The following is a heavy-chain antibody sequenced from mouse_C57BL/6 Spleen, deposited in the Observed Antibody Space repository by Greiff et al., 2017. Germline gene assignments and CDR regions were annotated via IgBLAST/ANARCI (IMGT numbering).Heavy chain of an antibody. D-gene: IGHD1-1*01. Sequence: VKLMESGAELVKPGASVKISCKASGYTFTDYYINWVKQRPGQGLEWIGKIGPGSGSTYYNEKFKGKATLTADKSSSTAYMQLSSLTSEDSAVYFCARSPHYYGSSSYAMDYWGQGTSVTVSS. J-gene: IGHJ4*01. CDR3: ARSPHYYGSSSYAMDY. V-gene: IGHV1-77*01. CDR2: IGPGSGST. CDR1: GYTFTDYY.